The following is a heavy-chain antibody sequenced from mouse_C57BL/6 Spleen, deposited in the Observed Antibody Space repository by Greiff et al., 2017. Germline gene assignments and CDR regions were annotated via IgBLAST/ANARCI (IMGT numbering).Heavy chain of an antibody. CDR3: ASLYYDCDGYSLDY. CDR1: GYTFTGYW. CDR2: ILPGSGST. V-gene: IGHV1-9*01. D-gene: IGHD2-4*01. Sequence: QVQLQQSGAELMKPGASVKLSCKATGYTFTGYWIEWVKQRPGHGLEWIGEILPGSGSTNYNEKFKGKATFTADTSSNTAYMQLSRLTTEYSDIYDCASLYYDCDGYSLDYWGQGTTLTVSS. J-gene: IGHJ2*01.